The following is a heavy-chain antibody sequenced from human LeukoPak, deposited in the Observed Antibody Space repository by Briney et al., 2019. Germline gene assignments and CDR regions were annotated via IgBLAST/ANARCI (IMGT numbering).Heavy chain of an antibody. Sequence: ASVRVSCKASGYTFTSYDINWVRQATGQGLEWMGWMNPNSGNTGYAQKFQGRVTMTRNTSISTAYMELSSLRSEDTAVYYCARGRMYYDSSGPDFDYWGQGTLVTVSS. D-gene: IGHD3-22*01. CDR2: MNPNSGNT. CDR3: ARGRMYYDSSGPDFDY. V-gene: IGHV1-8*01. J-gene: IGHJ4*02. CDR1: GYTFTSYD.